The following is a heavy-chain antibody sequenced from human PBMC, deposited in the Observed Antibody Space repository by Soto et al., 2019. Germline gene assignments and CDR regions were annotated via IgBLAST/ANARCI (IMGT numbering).Heavy chain of an antibody. CDR3: ASTFPLRYGDPSGFDY. Sequence: EVQLLESGGGLVQPGGSLRLSCAASGITFSNYAMYWVRLAPGKGLEWVSTIVSSGGVTYYAGSVKGRFTIYTDNSKSTVYLQMDSLGAEDTAVYFCASTFPLRYGDPSGFDYWGQGTLVAVSS. CDR2: IVSSGGVT. V-gene: IGHV3-23*01. CDR1: GITFSNYA. D-gene: IGHD4-17*01. J-gene: IGHJ4*02.